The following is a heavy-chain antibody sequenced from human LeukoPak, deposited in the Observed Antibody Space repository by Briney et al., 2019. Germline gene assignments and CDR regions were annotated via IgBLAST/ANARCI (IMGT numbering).Heavy chain of an antibody. J-gene: IGHJ4*02. D-gene: IGHD3-10*01. CDR2: ISGSGDST. CDR1: GFTFSTYA. Sequence: GGSLRLSCAASGFTFSTYAMSWVRQAPGKGLEWVSGISGSGDSTYYADSVKGRFTISRDNPKKTLYLLMNSLRAEDTAVYYYAKGPPSLHYYGSGSVDYWGQGTLVTVSS. CDR3: AKGPPSLHYYGSGSVDY. V-gene: IGHV3-23*01.